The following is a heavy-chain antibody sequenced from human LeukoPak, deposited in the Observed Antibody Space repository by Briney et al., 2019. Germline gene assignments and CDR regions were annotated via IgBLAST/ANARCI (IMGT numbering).Heavy chain of an antibody. CDR2: INPNSGGT. J-gene: IGHJ6*03. Sequence: ASVKVSCKASGYTFTGYYMHWVRQAPGQGLEWTGWINPNSGGTNYAQKFQGRVTMTRDTSISTAYMELSRLRSDDTAVYYCARGEQQLVLYYYYMDAWGKGTTVTVSS. CDR1: GYTFTGYY. CDR3: ARGEQQLVLYYYYMDA. D-gene: IGHD6-13*01. V-gene: IGHV1-2*02.